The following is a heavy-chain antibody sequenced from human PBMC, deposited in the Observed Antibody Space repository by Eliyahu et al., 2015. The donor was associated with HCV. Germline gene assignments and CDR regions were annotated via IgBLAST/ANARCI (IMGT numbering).Heavy chain of an antibody. J-gene: IGHJ4*02. V-gene: IGHV5-51*01. CDR2: IYPGDFNT. CDR3: ARHLGGSSGLYAY. D-gene: IGHD1-26*01. CDR1: GYSFTSYW. Sequence: EVQLVQSGTEVKKPGESLKISCKGSGYSFTSYWIGWVRQMPGKGLEWVGSIYPGDFNTRYSPPXQGQVTISADKSISTAYLQWSGLKASDSAVYYCARHLGGSSGLYAYWGQGTLVSVSS.